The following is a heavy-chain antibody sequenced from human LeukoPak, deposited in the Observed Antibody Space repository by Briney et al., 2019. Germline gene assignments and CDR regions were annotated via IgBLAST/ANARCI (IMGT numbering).Heavy chain of an antibody. D-gene: IGHD6-19*01. CDR1: GLTLSIYS. V-gene: IGHV3-23*01. J-gene: IGHJ4*02. CDR3: AKASSNGQWLATQDIYFDY. CDR2: ISGSGCST. Sequence: GGSLTLSCAVSGLTLSIYSMSWVRQAPGRGLEWVSAISGSGCSTYYADSVKGRLTICRDNPKNTLYLLMNSLRAEDTALYYCAKASSNGQWLATQDIYFDYWGQGTLVTVSS.